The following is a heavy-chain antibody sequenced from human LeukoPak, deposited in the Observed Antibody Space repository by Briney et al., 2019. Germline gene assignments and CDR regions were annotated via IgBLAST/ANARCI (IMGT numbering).Heavy chain of an antibody. CDR1: GYTFTSYD. CDR3: ARGRLWCSGGSCYLY. V-gene: IGHV1-8*01. D-gene: IGHD2-15*01. CDR2: MNPNSGNT. Sequence: ASVKVSCKASGYTFTSYDINWVRQATGQGLEWMGWMNPNSGNTGYAQKFQGRGTMTRNTSISTAYMELSSLRSEDTAVYYCARGRLWCSGGSCYLYWGQGTLVTVSS. J-gene: IGHJ4*02.